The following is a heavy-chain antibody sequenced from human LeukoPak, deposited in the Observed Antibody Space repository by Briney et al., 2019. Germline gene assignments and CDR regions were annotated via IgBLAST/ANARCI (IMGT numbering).Heavy chain of an antibody. V-gene: IGHV1-8*01. Sequence: ASVAVSCTASGYTFTSYDINWVRQATGQGLEWMGWMNPNSGNTGYAQKFQGRVTMTRNTSISTAYTELSGLRSKDAAVYYCARGQYSSGWYKLSYWGQGTLVTVSS. CDR3: ARGQYSSGWYKLSY. CDR1: GYTFTSYD. D-gene: IGHD6-19*01. J-gene: IGHJ4*02. CDR2: MNPNSGNT.